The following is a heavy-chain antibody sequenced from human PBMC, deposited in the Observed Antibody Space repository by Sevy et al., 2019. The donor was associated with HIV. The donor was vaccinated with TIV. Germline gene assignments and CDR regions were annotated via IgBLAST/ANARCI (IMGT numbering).Heavy chain of an antibody. V-gene: IGHV3-11*01. D-gene: IGHD1-26*01. CDR2: ISSSGSTI. Sequence: GGSLRLSCAASGFTFTDYYMSWIRQAPGKGLEWVSYISSSGSTIYYGDSVKGRFTISRDNAKNSLYLQMNSLRTEDTAVYYCARVGVGGDFDYWGQGTLVTVSS. J-gene: IGHJ4*02. CDR1: GFTFTDYY. CDR3: ARVGVGGDFDY.